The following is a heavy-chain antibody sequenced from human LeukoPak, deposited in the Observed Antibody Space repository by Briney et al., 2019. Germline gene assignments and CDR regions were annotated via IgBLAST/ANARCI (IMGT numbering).Heavy chain of an antibody. Sequence: GGSLRLSCAASGFTFSSYNMNWVRQAPGKGLEWVSYITSSSNTIYYADSVKGRFTISRDNAKNSLYLQMNSLRAEDTAVYYCATESGTYSGTCFDYWGQGTLVTVSS. CDR3: ATESGTYSGTCFDY. CDR2: ITSSSNTI. CDR1: GFTFSSYN. J-gene: IGHJ4*02. D-gene: IGHD1-26*01. V-gene: IGHV3-48*01.